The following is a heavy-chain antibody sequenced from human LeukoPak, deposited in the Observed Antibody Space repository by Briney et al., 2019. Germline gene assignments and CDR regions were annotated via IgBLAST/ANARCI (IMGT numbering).Heavy chain of an antibody. CDR2: ISYDGSNK. CDR3: AKDMCSGGSCSYFDY. V-gene: IGHV3-30*18. Sequence: PGGSLRLSCAASGFTFSSYGMHWVRQAPGKGLEWVAVISYDGSNKYYADSVKGRFTISRDNSKNTLYLQMNSLRAEDTAVYYCAKDMCSGGSCSYFDYWGQGTLVTVSS. CDR1: GFTFSSYG. D-gene: IGHD2-15*01. J-gene: IGHJ4*02.